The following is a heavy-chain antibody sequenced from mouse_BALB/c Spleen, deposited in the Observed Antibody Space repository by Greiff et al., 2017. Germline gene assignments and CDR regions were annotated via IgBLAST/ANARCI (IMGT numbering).Heavy chain of an antibody. CDR3: ARGEEAYAMDY. D-gene: IGHD6-5*01. CDR2: INPSTGYT. Sequence: VQLQQSGAELAKPGASVKMSCKASGYTFTSYWMHWVKQRPGQGLEWIGYINPSTGYTEYNQKFKDKATLTADKSSSTAYMQLSSLTSEDSAVYYCARGEEAYAMDYWGQGTLVTVSA. CDR1: GYTFTSYW. V-gene: IGHV1-7*01. J-gene: IGHJ3*01.